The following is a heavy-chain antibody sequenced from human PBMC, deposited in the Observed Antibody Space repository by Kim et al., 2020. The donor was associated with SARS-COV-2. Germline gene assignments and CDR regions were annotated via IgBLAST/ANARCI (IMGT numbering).Heavy chain of an antibody. CDR3: ATRGQGSGSYYFDL. CDR1: GASITSGSYY. CDR2: IYYSGSN. D-gene: IGHD3-10*01. J-gene: IGHJ2*01. Sequence: SETLSLTCTVSGASITSGSYYWSWIRQHPGKGLEWIGYIYYSGSNYYSPSLRSRAIISVDTSKNQFSLNLSSVTAADTAVYYCATRGQGSGSYYFDLWGRGTLVTVSS. V-gene: IGHV4-31*03.